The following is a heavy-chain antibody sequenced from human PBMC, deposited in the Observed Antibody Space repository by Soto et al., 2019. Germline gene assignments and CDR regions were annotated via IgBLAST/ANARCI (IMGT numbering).Heavy chain of an antibody. CDR2: IWYDGSNK. J-gene: IGHJ6*03. Sequence: QVQLVESEGGVVQPGRSLRLSCAASGFTFSSYGIHWVRQAPGKGLEWVAVIWYDGSNKNYADPVKGRFTISRDNSRNTLFLQMNSLRVEDTAVYYCARGDTSGWGTYFYYFMDVWGKGTTVTVSS. CDR1: GFTFSSYG. D-gene: IGHD6-19*01. CDR3: ARGDTSGWGTYFYYFMDV. V-gene: IGHV3-33*01.